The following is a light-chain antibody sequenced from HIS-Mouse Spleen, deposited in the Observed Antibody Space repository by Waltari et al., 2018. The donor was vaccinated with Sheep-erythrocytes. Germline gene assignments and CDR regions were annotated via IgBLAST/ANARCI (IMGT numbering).Light chain of an antibody. J-gene: IGKJ1*01. V-gene: IGKV3-20*01. Sequence: EIVLTQSPGTLSLSPGERATLSCRASQSVSSSYLAWYQQKPGQAPRPLLYGASSRATGIPDRFSGSGSGTDFTLTISRLEPEDFAVYYCQQYGSSLRTFGQGTKVEIK. CDR1: QSVSSSY. CDR2: GAS. CDR3: QQYGSSLRT.